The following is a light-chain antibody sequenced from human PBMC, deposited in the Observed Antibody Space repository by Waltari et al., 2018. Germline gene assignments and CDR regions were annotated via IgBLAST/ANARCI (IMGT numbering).Light chain of an antibody. CDR3: CSYAGDNTFL. J-gene: IGLJ1*01. CDR1: SSNIGSYDL. V-gene: IGLV2-23*01. CDR2: EAT. Sequence: QSALTQPASVSGSPGQSIPISCTGTSSNIGSYDLISWYQQRPGKAPKLIIYEATKRSSGVSDRFSASTSGNTASLTISGLLPEDESDYYCCSYAGDNTFLFGSGTKVTV.